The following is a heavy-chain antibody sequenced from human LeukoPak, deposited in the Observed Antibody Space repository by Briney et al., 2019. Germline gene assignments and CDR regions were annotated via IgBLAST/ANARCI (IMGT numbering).Heavy chain of an antibody. Sequence: GGSLRLSCAASGFTFSSYSMNWVRQAPGKGLEWVSSISSSSSYIYYADSVKGRFTISRDNAKNSPYLQMNSLRAEDTAVYYCARVVAATPNFDCWGKGTLVTVSS. D-gene: IGHD2-15*01. CDR1: GFTFSSYS. CDR3: ARVVAATPNFDC. J-gene: IGHJ4*02. CDR2: ISSSSSYI. V-gene: IGHV3-21*01.